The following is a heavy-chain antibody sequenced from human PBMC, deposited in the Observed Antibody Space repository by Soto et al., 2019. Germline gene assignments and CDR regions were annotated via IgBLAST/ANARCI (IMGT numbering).Heavy chain of an antibody. CDR3: ARLVFHCPRGSCDDYNFYGLDV. J-gene: IGHJ6*02. V-gene: IGHV4-39*01. D-gene: IGHD2-8*01. Sequence: SETLSLTCTVSGGSISSGDYYWSWIRQPPGKGLEWLGSIYYAGSTFHNPSLKRRATISVDTSRNQFSLRLSSVTASDTAVYYCARLVFHCPRGSCDDYNFYGLDVWGQGTMVTVYS. CDR1: GGSISSGDYY. CDR2: IYYAGST.